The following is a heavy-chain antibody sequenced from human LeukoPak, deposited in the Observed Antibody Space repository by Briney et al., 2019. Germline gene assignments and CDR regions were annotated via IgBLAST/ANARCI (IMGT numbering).Heavy chain of an antibody. J-gene: IGHJ3*02. Sequence: PGGSLRLSCAASGFTFSSYEMIWVRQAPGKGLEWVSGISGSGGSTFYADSVKGRFTISRDNSKNTLYLLINSLRAEDTAVYYCAKDGTTVVRGLFDKWGPGTMVTVSS. D-gene: IGHD4-23*01. CDR1: GFTFSSYE. V-gene: IGHV3-23*01. CDR3: AKDGTTVVRGLFDK. CDR2: ISGSGGST.